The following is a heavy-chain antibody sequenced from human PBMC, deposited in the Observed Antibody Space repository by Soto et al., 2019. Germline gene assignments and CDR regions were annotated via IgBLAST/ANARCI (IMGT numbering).Heavy chain of an antibody. V-gene: IGHV4-59*01. CDR2: IYFRGTT. J-gene: IGHJ4*02. CDR1: GGSFSGSY. D-gene: IGHD3-22*01. CDR3: ARIIYYDTSGYPFDY. Sequence: SETLSLTCAVYGGSFSGSYWVWIRQPPGKGLEWIGYIYFRGTTNYNPSLKSRVTMSADTSKNQFSLKLNSVTAADTAVYYCARIIYYDTSGYPFDYWGQGMMVTVSS.